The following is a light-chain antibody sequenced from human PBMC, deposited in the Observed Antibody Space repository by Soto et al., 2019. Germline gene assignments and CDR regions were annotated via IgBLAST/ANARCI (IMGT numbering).Light chain of an antibody. CDR3: QQYNNWPPIT. CDR2: GAS. J-gene: IGKJ5*01. CDR1: QSVSSN. Sequence: EIVLTQSPGTLSLSPGERATLSCRASQSVSSNLAWYQQKAGQAPRLLIYGASTRATDIPARFSGSGSGTEFTLTISSLQSEDFAVYYCQQYNNWPPITFGQGTRLEIK. V-gene: IGKV3-15*01.